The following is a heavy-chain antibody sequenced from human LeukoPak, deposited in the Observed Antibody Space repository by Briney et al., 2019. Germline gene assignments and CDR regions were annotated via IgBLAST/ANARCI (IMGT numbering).Heavy chain of an antibody. V-gene: IGHV4-59*01. J-gene: IGHJ4*02. Sequence: SETLSLTCTVSGGSISSYYWSWIRQPPGKGLEWIGYIYYSGSTNYNPSLKSRVTISVDTSKNQFSLKLSSVTAADTAVYYCARNRGDGYNWYYFDYWGQETLVTVSS. D-gene: IGHD5-24*01. CDR2: IYYSGST. CDR1: GGSISSYY. CDR3: ARNRGDGYNWYYFDY.